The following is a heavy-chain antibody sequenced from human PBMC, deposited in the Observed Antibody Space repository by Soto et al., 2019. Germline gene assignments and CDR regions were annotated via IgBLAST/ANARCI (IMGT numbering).Heavy chain of an antibody. J-gene: IGHJ4*02. D-gene: IGHD3-10*01. Sequence: GGSLRLSCAASGFTFSSYWMYWVRQAPGKGLVWVSRINTDGSGTFYADSVKGRFTISRDNAKNTLYLQMNSLRVEDTAVYYCARGGGYYNLDNWGQGTLVTVSS. CDR1: GFTFSSYW. CDR2: INTDGSGT. V-gene: IGHV3-74*01. CDR3: ARGGGYYNLDN.